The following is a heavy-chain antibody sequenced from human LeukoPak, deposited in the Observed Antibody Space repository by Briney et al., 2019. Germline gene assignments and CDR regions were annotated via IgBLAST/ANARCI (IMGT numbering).Heavy chain of an antibody. CDR1: GFTFGDYA. CDR3: AKDITYDSSGDGGAFDY. CDR2: ISWNSGSI. Sequence: PGRSLRLSCTASGFTFGDYAMSWVRQAPGKGLEWVSGISWNSGSIGYADSVKGRFTISRDNAKNSLYLQMNSLRVEDTALYYCAKDITYDSSGDGGAFDYWGQGTLVTVSS. J-gene: IGHJ4*02. D-gene: IGHD3-22*01. V-gene: IGHV3-9*01.